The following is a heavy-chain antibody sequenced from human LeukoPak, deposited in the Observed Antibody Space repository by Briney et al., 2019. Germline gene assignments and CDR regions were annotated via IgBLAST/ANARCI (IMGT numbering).Heavy chain of an antibody. CDR2: ISGSGGST. CDR3: AKKHQLLSGQAWFDP. Sequence: PGGSLRLSCAASGFTFSSYSMNWVRQAPGKGLEWVSAISGSGGSTYYADSVKGRFTISRDNSKNTLYLQMNSLRAEDTAVYYCAKKHQLLSGQAWFDPWGQGTLVTVSS. CDR1: GFTFSSYS. V-gene: IGHV3-23*01. J-gene: IGHJ5*02. D-gene: IGHD2-2*01.